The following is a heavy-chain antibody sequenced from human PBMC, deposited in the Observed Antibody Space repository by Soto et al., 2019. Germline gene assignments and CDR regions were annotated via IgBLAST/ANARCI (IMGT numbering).Heavy chain of an antibody. D-gene: IGHD3-22*01. Sequence: QVQLQESGPGLVKPSQTLSLTCTVSGGSISSGGYYWSWIRQHPGKGLEWIGYIYYSGSTYYNPSLKSRVTISVDTSKNQFSLKLSSVTAADTAVYYCARANYYDSSGYYYVFGGYYGMDVWGQGTTVTVSS. CDR3: ARANYYDSSGYYYVFGGYYGMDV. J-gene: IGHJ6*02. CDR1: GGSISSGGYY. V-gene: IGHV4-31*03. CDR2: IYYSGST.